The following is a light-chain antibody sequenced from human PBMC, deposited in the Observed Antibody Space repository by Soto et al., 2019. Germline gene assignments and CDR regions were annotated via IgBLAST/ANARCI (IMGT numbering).Light chain of an antibody. V-gene: IGLV2-23*01. Sequence: QSALTQPASVSGSPGQSITISCTGTRSDVGSYHLVSWYQQHPVKAPKLMIYEGSKRPSGVSHRFSGSKSGNTASLTISGLQAEDEADYYCRSYAGSSTLVFGTGTKLTVL. CDR2: EGS. J-gene: IGLJ1*01. CDR1: RSDVGSYHL. CDR3: RSYAGSSTLV.